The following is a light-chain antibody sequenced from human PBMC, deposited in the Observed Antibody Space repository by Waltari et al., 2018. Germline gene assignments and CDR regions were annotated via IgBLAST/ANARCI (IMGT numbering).Light chain of an antibody. V-gene: IGKV4-1*01. CDR1: QHLFYGPNNNNY. CDR3: QQYYSTPPT. Sequence: DVVMTQSPDSLAVSLGERATINCKSSQHLFYGPNNNNYFGWSQQKPGQPPKLLIYWASTRESGVPDRFSGSGSGTDFTLTISSLQAEDVAVYYCQQYYSTPPTFGQGTKLEIK. CDR2: WAS. J-gene: IGKJ2*01.